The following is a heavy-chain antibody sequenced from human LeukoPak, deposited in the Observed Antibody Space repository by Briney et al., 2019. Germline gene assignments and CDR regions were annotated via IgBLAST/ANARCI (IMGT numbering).Heavy chain of an antibody. CDR3: ARRYSSGWKRFDY. V-gene: IGHV5-10-1*01. CDR1: GYSFTSYW. J-gene: IGHJ4*02. CDR2: IDPSDSYT. D-gene: IGHD6-19*01. Sequence: GGSLRLSCKGSGYSFTSYWITWVRQMPGKGLEWMGRIDPSDSYTNYSPSFQGHVTISADKSISTAYLQWSSLKASDTAMYYCARRYSSGWKRFDYWGQGTLVTVSS.